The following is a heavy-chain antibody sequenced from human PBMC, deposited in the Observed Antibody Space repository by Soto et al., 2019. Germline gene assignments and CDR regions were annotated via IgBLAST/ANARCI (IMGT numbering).Heavy chain of an antibody. CDR2: IIPIFGTA. D-gene: IGHD1-26*01. V-gene: IGHV1-69*13. CDR1: GGTFSSYA. J-gene: IGHJ4*02. Sequence: SVKVSCKASGGTFSSYAISWVRQAPGQGLEWMGGIIPIFGTANYAQKFQGRVTITADESTSTAYMELSSLRSEDTAVYYCARGNYYVGPRFDYWGQGTLVTVSS. CDR3: ARGNYYVGPRFDY.